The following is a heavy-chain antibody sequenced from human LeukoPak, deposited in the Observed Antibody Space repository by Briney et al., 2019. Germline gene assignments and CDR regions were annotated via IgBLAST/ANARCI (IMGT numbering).Heavy chain of an antibody. Sequence: GGSLRLSCAASGFTFSSFAMHWVRQAPGKGLEWVAVISYDGSNKYYADSVKGRFTISRDNSKNTLYLQMNSLTVEDTAVYYCARKNYDFWSGGGYFDYWGQGTLVTVSS. V-gene: IGHV3-30-3*01. CDR2: ISYDGSNK. CDR1: GFTFSSFA. D-gene: IGHD3-3*01. CDR3: ARKNYDFWSGGGYFDY. J-gene: IGHJ4*02.